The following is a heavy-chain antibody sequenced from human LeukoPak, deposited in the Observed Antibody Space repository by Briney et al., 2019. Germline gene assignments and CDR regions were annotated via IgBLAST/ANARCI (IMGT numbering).Heavy chain of an antibody. CDR1: GFTFNNYW. CDR3: ATDRGFASFDY. Sequence: GGSLRLSCVASGFTFNNYWMEWGRQAPARGLVWVASIKPDGSQKDYVDSVKSRFTISRDNGKNSLYLQLNSLRAEDTAVYYCATDRGFASFDYWGQGTLVTVSS. V-gene: IGHV3-7*01. CDR2: IKPDGSQK. J-gene: IGHJ4*02. D-gene: IGHD3-3*01.